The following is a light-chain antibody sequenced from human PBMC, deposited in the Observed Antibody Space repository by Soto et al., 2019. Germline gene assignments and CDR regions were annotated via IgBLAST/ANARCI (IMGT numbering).Light chain of an antibody. CDR1: SSNIGSNT. CDR3: AAWDDSLSGHVV. J-gene: IGLJ7*01. CDR2: SDN. Sequence: QSVLTQPPSASGTPGQRVTISCSGRSSNIGSNTVNWYQQLPGAAPKLLFYSDNLRPSGVPDRFSGSRSGTSASLAISGLQSEDEADYYCAAWDDSLSGHVVFGGGTQLTVL. V-gene: IGLV1-44*01.